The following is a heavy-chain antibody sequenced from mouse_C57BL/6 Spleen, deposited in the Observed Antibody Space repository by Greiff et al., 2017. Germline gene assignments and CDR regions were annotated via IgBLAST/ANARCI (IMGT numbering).Heavy chain of an antibody. Sequence: QVQLQQPGAELVKPGASVKLSCKASGYTFTSYWMQWVKQRPGQGLEWIGEIDPSDSYTNYNQKFKGKATLTVDTSSSTAYMQLSSLTSEDSAVYYCARFGQSYSKAFAYWGQGTLVTVSA. CDR3: ARFGQSYSKAFAY. V-gene: IGHV1-50*01. CDR2: IDPSDSYT. CDR1: GYTFTSYW. D-gene: IGHD2-5*01. J-gene: IGHJ3*01.